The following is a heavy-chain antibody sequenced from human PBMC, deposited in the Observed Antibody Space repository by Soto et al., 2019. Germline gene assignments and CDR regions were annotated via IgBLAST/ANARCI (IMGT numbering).Heavy chain of an antibody. J-gene: IGHJ3*02. Sequence: ASVKVSCKASGYTFTSYGISWVRQAPGQGLEWMGWISAYNGNTNYAQKLQGRVTMSTDTSTSTAYMELRRLRSDDTAVYYCAIDNREGGSYSAFDIWGQGTMVTVSS. CDR3: AIDNREGGSYSAFDI. V-gene: IGHV1-18*01. CDR2: ISAYNGNT. D-gene: IGHD1-26*01. CDR1: GYTFTSYG.